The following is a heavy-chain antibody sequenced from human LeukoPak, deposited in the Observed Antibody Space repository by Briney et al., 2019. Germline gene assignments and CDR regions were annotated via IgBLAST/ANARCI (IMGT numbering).Heavy chain of an antibody. Sequence: GGSLRLSCAASGFTFSSYGMTWVRQAPGKRLEWVAVISYDGSNKYYADSVKGRFTISRDNSKNTLYLQMNSLRAEDTAVYYCAKVQYYYDSSGYYFDYWGQGTLVTVSS. V-gene: IGHV3-30*18. J-gene: IGHJ4*02. CDR1: GFTFSSYG. CDR2: ISYDGSNK. CDR3: AKVQYYYDSSGYYFDY. D-gene: IGHD3-22*01.